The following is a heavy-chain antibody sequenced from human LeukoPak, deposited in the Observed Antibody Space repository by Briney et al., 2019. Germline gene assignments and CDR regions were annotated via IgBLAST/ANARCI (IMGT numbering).Heavy chain of an antibody. D-gene: IGHD4-17*01. J-gene: IGHJ6*04. V-gene: IGHV4-30-2*01. Sequence: SETLSLTCAVSGGSISSGGYSWSWIRQPPGKGLEWIGYIYHSGSTYYNPSLKSRVTISVDRSKNQFSLKLSSVTAADTAVDYWARAGGDYYGMDVWGKGTTVTVSS. CDR2: IYHSGST. CDR3: ARAGGDYYGMDV. CDR1: GGSISSGGYS.